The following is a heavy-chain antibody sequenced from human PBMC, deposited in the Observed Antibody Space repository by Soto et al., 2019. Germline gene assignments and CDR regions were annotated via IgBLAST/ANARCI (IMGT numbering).Heavy chain of an antibody. D-gene: IGHD4-17*01. CDR1: GFTFSSYA. CDR3: ARDSYGDYDY. J-gene: IGHJ4*02. V-gene: IGHV3-30-3*01. Sequence: GGSLRLSCAASGFTFSSYAMHWVRQAPGKGLEWVAVISYDGSNKYYADSVKGRFTISRDNSKNTLYLQMNSLRAEDTAVYYCARDSYGDYDYWGQGTLATVSS. CDR2: ISYDGSNK.